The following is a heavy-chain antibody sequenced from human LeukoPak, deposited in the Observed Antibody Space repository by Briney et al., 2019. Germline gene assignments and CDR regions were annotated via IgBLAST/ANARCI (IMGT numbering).Heavy chain of an antibody. Sequence: GGSLRLSCAASGFTFSSYEMHWVRQAPGKGLEWVSYITTTDSTTYYADSVKGRFTISRDNAKNSLYLQMNSLRAEDTAVYYCARVETDVFTNYYYYYMDVWGKGTTVTISS. CDR3: ARVETDVFTNYYYYYMDV. CDR2: ITTTDSTT. J-gene: IGHJ6*03. CDR1: GFTFSSYE. V-gene: IGHV3-48*03. D-gene: IGHD5-24*01.